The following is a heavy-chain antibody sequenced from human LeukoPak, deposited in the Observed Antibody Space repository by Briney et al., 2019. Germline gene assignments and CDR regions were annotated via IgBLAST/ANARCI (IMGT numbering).Heavy chain of an antibody. J-gene: IGHJ4*02. V-gene: IGHV3-9*02. CDR1: GFISDDYA. CDR3: ARDPRTVRI. D-gene: IGHD1-1*01. CDR2: ISSNSGGI. Sequence: GGSLRLSCVTSGFISDDYAMHWVRQGPGKGLEWVSGISSNSGGIAYADSVKGRFTISRDNAKNLLYLQVDSLRVEDTAIYYCARDPRTVRIWGQGTLVTVSS.